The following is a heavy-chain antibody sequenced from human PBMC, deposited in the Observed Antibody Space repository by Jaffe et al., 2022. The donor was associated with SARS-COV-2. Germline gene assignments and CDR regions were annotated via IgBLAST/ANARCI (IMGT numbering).Heavy chain of an antibody. Sequence: LVESGGGLVQPGGSLRVSCAASGFSFSTYTMNWVRQAPGKGLEWVSYISSGSGAIYYADSVRGRFTISRDNAKNSLYLQMNSLRAEDTAVYYCARGRHYYDNSGYTYYYYMDVWGKGTTVTVSS. J-gene: IGHJ6*03. CDR3: ARGRHYYDNSGYTYYYYMDV. CDR1: GFSFSTYT. D-gene: IGHD3-22*01. CDR2: ISSGSGAI. V-gene: IGHV3-48*01.